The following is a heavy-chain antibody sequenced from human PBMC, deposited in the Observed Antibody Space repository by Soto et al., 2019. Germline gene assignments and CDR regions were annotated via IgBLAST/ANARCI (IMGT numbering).Heavy chain of an antibody. V-gene: IGHV3-30*18. D-gene: IGHD3-10*01. J-gene: IGHJ4*02. CDR3: AKYYYALGSSRALFDY. Sequence: GGSLRLSCAASGFTVSSYRMSWVRQAPGKGLEWVAIIFRDGKTKIYADSVKGRFTVSRDNSNNTLFLQLDSLRAEDTAVYYCAKYYYALGSSRALFDYWGQGTLVTVSS. CDR1: GFTVSSYR. CDR2: IFRDGKTK.